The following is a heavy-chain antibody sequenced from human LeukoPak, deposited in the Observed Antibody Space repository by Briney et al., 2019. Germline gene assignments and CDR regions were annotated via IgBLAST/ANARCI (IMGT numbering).Heavy chain of an antibody. CDR1: GFTFDDYE. V-gene: IGHV3-20*04. J-gene: IGHJ3*02. CDR3: AREGVGYYGSNGPGDAFDI. Sequence: PGGSLRLSCAASGFTFDDYEMSWVRQAPGKGLEWVSGINWNGGSTGYADSVKGRFTISRDNAKNSLYLQMNSLRAEDTALYYCAREGVGYYGSNGPGDAFDIWGQGTMVTVSS. D-gene: IGHD3-22*01. CDR2: INWNGGST.